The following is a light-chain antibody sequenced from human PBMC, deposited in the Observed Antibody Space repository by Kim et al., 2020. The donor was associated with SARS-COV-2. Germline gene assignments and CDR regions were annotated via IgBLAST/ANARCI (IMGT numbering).Light chain of an antibody. CDR1: GRDIGTYDY. J-gene: IGLJ1*01. Sequence: QSITISCTGTGRDIGTYDYVSWDQQHPGKAPKLMIYDVNYRPSGVSDRFSGSKSDNTASLTISGLQPEDEADDYGASFTSKNTPSFGTGTKVTVL. V-gene: IGLV2-14*03. CDR3: ASFTSKNTPS. CDR2: DVN.